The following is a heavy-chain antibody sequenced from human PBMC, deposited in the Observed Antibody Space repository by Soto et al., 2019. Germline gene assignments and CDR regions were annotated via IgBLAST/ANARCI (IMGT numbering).Heavy chain of an antibody. J-gene: IGHJ5*02. CDR1: GYTFTSYA. Sequence: ASVKVSCKASGYTFTSYAMHWVRQAPGQRLEWMGWINAGNGNTKYSQKFQGRVTITRDTSASTVYVELSSLRSEDTAVYYCGRIETGRVVTRPNWLDPWGQGTLVTVSS. V-gene: IGHV1-3*01. CDR2: INAGNGNT. CDR3: GRIETGRVVTRPNWLDP. D-gene: IGHD2-21*02.